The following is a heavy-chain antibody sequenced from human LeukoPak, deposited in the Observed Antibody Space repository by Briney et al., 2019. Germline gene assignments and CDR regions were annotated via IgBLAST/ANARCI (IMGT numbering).Heavy chain of an antibody. V-gene: IGHV3-23*01. J-gene: IGHJ3*02. CDR1: GFTFSSYT. CDR3: AKDNPSNYYDSSGYYFHAFDI. D-gene: IGHD3-22*01. CDR2: ISGSGGST. Sequence: GGSLRLSCAASGFTFSSYTMNWVRQAPGKGLEWVSAISGSGGSTYYADSVKGRFTISRDNSKNTLYLQMNSLRAEDTAVYYCAKDNPSNYYDSSGYYFHAFDIWGQGTMVTVSS.